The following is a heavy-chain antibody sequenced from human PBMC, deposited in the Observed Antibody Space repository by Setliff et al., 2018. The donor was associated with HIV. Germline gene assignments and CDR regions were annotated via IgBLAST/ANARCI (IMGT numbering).Heavy chain of an antibody. J-gene: IGHJ3*02. CDR1: GFTFSNYA. CDR2: IGAAGYPT. D-gene: IGHD3-10*01. CDR3: AKVFAFGVDGFDI. V-gene: IGHV3-23*01. Sequence: LRLSCAASGFTFSNYAMGWVRQGPGKGLEWVSTIGAAGYPTHYAESVKGRFTIPKDNSQNALYLQMNSLTDEDTAVYYCAKVFAFGVDGFDIWGQGTMVTVSS.